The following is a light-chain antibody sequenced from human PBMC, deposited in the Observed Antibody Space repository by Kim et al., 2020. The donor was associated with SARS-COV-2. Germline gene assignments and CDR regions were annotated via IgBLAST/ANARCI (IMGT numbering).Light chain of an antibody. J-gene: IGKJ1*01. CDR1: QSVSRNF. CDR3: QQYGDSRT. Sequence: ELVLTQSPGTLSLSPGERATLSCRASQSVSRNFLAWYQQKPGQAPRLLIYGASSRPTDVPDRFSGSGSGTDFTLTISRLEPEDFAVYYCQQYGDSRTFGQGTKVDIK. CDR2: GAS. V-gene: IGKV3-20*01.